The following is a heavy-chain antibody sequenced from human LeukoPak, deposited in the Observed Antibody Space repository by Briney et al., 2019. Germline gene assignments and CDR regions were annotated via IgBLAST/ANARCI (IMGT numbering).Heavy chain of an antibody. V-gene: IGHV4-39*07. D-gene: IGHD1-26*01. CDR1: GGSISSSSYY. CDR2: IYYSGST. J-gene: IGHJ4*02. Sequence: SETLSLTCTVSGGSISSSSYYWAWIRQPPGKGLEWIGSIYYSGSTYYNPSLKSRVSISIDTSDNQFSLKLTSVTAADTAVYYCARDSGSAGSFFDYWGQGTLVTVSS. CDR3: ARDSGSAGSFFDY.